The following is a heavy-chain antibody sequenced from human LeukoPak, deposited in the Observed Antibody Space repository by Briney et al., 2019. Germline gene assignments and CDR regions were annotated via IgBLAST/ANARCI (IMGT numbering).Heavy chain of an antibody. V-gene: IGHV3-7*03. D-gene: IGHD2-2*01. CDR3: ARSPKGCSSTSCYLFDY. CDR2: IKQDGSEK. Sequence: GGSLRLSCAASGFTFSSYWMSWVRQAPGKGLEWVANIKQDGSEKYYVDSVKGRFTISRDNAKNILYLQMSSLRVEDTAVYYCARSPKGCSSTSCYLFDYWGQGTLVTVSS. J-gene: IGHJ4*02. CDR1: GFTFSSYW.